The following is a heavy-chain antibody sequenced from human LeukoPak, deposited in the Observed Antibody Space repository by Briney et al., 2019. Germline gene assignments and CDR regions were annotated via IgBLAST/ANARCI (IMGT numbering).Heavy chain of an antibody. V-gene: IGHV1-8*01. J-gene: IGHJ5*02. D-gene: IGHD6-19*01. CDR1: GYTFTSYD. CDR2: MNPNNGNT. Sequence: ASVRVSCKASGYTFTSYDINWVRQATGQGLEWMGWMNPNNGNTGYAQKFQGRVTMTRNTSISTAYMELSSLRSEDTAVYYCARGVAVFWFDPWGQGTLVTVSS. CDR3: ARGVAVFWFDP.